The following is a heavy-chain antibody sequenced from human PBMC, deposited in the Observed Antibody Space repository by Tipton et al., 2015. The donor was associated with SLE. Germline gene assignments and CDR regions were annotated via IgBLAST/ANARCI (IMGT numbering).Heavy chain of an antibody. D-gene: IGHD6-19*01. CDR2: IYYSGST. Sequence: LRLSCTVSGGSISSYYWSWIRQPPGKGLEWIGYIYYSGSTNYNPSLKSRVTISVDTSKNQFSLKLSSVTAADTAVYYCARDFYSSGSYYYHYYMDVWGKGTTVTVSS. J-gene: IGHJ6*03. CDR3: ARDFYSSGSYYYHYYMDV. V-gene: IGHV4-59*12. CDR1: GGSISSYY.